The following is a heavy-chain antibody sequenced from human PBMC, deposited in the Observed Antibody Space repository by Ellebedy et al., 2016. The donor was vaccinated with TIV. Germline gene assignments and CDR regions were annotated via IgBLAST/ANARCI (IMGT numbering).Heavy chain of an antibody. CDR3: AKELVHAIHGFDI. CDR1: GFPFNSYG. J-gene: IGHJ3*02. V-gene: IGHV3-30*18. D-gene: IGHD2-8*02. Sequence: GESLKISCAASGFPFNSYGMHWVRQAPGKGLEWVAVISTDERTQYYVDSVQGRFTISRDNSKNTVYLQMNSLRAEDTAIYYCAKELVHAIHGFDIWGQGTMVTVSS. CDR2: ISTDERTQ.